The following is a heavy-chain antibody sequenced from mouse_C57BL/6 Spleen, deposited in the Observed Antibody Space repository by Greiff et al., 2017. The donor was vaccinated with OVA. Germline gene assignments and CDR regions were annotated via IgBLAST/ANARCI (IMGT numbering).Heavy chain of an antibody. CDR3: ARDRIYDCGSSYSYCFDY. CDR1: GYTFTSYW. Sequence: VQLQQPGTELVKPGASVKLSCKASGYTFTSYWMHWVKQRPGQGLEWIGNINPSNGGTNYNEKFKSKATLTVDKSSSTAYMQLSSLTSEDSAVYYCARDRIYDCGSSYSYCFDYWGQGTTLTVSS. V-gene: IGHV1-53*01. CDR2: INPSNGGT. D-gene: IGHD1-1*01. J-gene: IGHJ2*01.